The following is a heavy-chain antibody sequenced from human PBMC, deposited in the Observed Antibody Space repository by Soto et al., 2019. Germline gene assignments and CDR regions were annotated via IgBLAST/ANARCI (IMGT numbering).Heavy chain of an antibody. CDR3: AKSDGCGGGSCYTGTYYYFDF. CDR1: GGTFSSYA. J-gene: IGHJ2*01. V-gene: IGHV1-69*06. CDR2: ILPIFGTA. D-gene: IGHD2-15*01. Sequence: QVQLVQSGAEVKKPGSPVKVSCKAPGGTFSSYAISWVRQAPGQGLEWMGGILPIFGTANYARKFQGRVTITADRSTSTAYMELSSLRSEDTAVYYCAKSDGCGGGSCYTGTYYYFDFWGRGTLVTVSS.